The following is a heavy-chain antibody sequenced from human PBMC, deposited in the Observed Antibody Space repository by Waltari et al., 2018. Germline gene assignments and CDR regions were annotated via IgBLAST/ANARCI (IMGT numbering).Heavy chain of an antibody. CDR2: INHSGST. Sequence: QVQLQQWGAGLLKPSETLSLTCAVYGGSFSGYYWSWIRQPPGKGLEWIGEINHSGSTNYNPSLKSRVTISVDTSKNQFSLKLSSVTAADTAVYYCARPGYCSSTSCQRDWYFDLWGRGTLVTVSS. CDR3: ARPGYCSSTSCQRDWYFDL. CDR1: GGSFSGYY. D-gene: IGHD2-2*01. V-gene: IGHV4-34*01. J-gene: IGHJ2*01.